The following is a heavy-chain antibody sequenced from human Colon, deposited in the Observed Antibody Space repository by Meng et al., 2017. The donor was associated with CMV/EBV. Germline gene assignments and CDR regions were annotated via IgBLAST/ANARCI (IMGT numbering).Heavy chain of an antibody. J-gene: IGHJ4*02. CDR1: GYAFTRFY. V-gene: IGHV1-46*01. Sequence: CKASGYAFTRFYIHWVRQAPGHGPQFMGTINPSGGGTTFAPKFQGRVTMTRDTSTTTVYMELTSLKSEDTAVYYCARGPGGSGSYFDFWGQGTLVTVSS. CDR3: ARGPGGSGSYFDF. D-gene: IGHD3-10*01. CDR2: INPSGGGT.